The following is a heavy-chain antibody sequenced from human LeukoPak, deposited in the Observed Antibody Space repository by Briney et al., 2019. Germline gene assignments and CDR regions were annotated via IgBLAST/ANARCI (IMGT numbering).Heavy chain of an antibody. D-gene: IGHD5-12*01. Sequence: SETLSLTCSVSGGSISIYYWSWIRQPAGKGLEWIGRIYTSGSTNYNPSLKSRVTMSVDTSKNQFSLTLNSVTAADTAMYYCARVGYSGYDDRGSFDYWGQGTLVTVSS. CDR1: GGSISIYY. V-gene: IGHV4-4*07. CDR2: IYTSGST. CDR3: ARVGYSGYDDRGSFDY. J-gene: IGHJ4*02.